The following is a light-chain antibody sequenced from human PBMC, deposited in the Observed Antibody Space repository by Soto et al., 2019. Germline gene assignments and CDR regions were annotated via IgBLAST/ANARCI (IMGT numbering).Light chain of an antibody. Sequence: QSVLTQPASASGTPGQWVTISCSGSSSNIGSNYVNWYHHLPGTAPKLLIYRNDQQPSGVPDRFSGSNSGTSASLAIIGLRSEDEADYYCATRDDSLSGHWLFGGGTKLTVL. CDR1: SSNIGSNY. CDR2: RND. J-gene: IGLJ3*02. V-gene: IGLV1-47*01. CDR3: ATRDDSLSGHWL.